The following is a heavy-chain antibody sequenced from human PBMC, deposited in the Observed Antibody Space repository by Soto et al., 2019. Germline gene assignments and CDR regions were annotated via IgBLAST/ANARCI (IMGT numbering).Heavy chain of an antibody. Sequence: QVQLEQSGGEVKKAGASVKVSCKASGYTFTRYGITWVRQAPGQGLEWMGRISTYNGNTNYAQKRQGRVTLTADTSTATAYMELRSLRSDDTAVYYCARAPGYSTDRGAFDIWGQGTMVTVSS. CDR1: GYTFTRYG. V-gene: IGHV1-18*01. J-gene: IGHJ3*02. D-gene: IGHD6-13*01. CDR3: ARAPGYSTDRGAFDI. CDR2: ISTYNGNT.